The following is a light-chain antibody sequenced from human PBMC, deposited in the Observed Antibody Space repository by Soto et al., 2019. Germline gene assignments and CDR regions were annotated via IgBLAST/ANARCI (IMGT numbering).Light chain of an antibody. CDR3: QQYNNWPPGT. Sequence: EIVLTQSPGTLTLSPGERATLSCRASQTVSSNSLAWYQQKAGQAPRVLIFDVSTRATGIPDRFSGSGSGTDFTLTISSLQSEDFAVYFCQQYNNWPPGTFGQGTKLQIK. CDR1: QTVSSN. V-gene: IGKV3D-15*01. J-gene: IGKJ2*02. CDR2: DVS.